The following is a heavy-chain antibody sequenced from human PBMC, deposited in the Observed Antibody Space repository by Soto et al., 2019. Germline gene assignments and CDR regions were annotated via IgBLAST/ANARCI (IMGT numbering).Heavy chain of an antibody. V-gene: IGHV3-48*02. Sequence: EVQLVESGGGLVQPGGSLRLSCAASGFTFSNYAMNWVRQAPGKGLEWVSYISDKGSAIYHADSVKGRFTISRDNAKNSLYLQMNSLRDEDTAVYYCAGDPHSSTTVAMIDYWGQGTLVTVSS. CDR3: AGDPHSSTTVAMIDY. CDR1: GFTFSNYA. J-gene: IGHJ4*02. CDR2: ISDKGSAI. D-gene: IGHD4-17*01.